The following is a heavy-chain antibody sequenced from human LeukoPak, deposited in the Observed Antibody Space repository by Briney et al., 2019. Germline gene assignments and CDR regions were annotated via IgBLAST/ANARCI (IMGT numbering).Heavy chain of an antibody. V-gene: IGHV1-46*01. CDR1: GYTFTSYY. J-gene: IGHJ3*02. Sequence: GASVNDSCKASGYTFTSYYMHFVRHAPGQGLEWMGIINPSGGSTSYAQKFQGRVTMTRDMPPSTVYMELSSLRSEDTAVYYCARGGKTYYYDSSGKGDAFDIWGQGTMVTVSS. CDR2: INPSGGST. D-gene: IGHD3-22*01. CDR3: ARGGKTYYYDSSGKGDAFDI.